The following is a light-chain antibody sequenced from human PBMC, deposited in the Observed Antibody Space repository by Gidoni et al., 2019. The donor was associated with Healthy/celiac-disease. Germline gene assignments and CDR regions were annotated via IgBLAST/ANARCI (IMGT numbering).Light chain of an antibody. CDR2: AAS. Sequence: DIQMTQSPSSLSASVGDRVTITCRASQSIISYLNWYQQKPGKAPKLLIYAASSLQSGVPSRFSGSGSGTDFTLTISSVQPEDFATYYCRQSYSTPWTFGQGTKVEIK. CDR1: QSIISY. J-gene: IGKJ1*01. CDR3: RQSYSTPWT. V-gene: IGKV1-39*01.